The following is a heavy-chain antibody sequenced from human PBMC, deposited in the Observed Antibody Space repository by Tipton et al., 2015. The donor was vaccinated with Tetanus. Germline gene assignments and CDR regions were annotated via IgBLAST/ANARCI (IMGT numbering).Heavy chain of an antibody. CDR3: ARVSRRNFYFDY. D-gene: IGHD2/OR15-2a*01. V-gene: IGHV4-30-4*01. CDR1: GGSISSDAHY. J-gene: IGHJ4*02. Sequence: TLSLTCTVSGGSISSDAHYWSWIRQAPGKGLEWLGYISHSGTTNYNPSLMSQVTLSLDTARGQFSLKLTSVTAADAAVYFCARVSRRNFYFDYWGPGALVTVSS. CDR2: ISHSGTT.